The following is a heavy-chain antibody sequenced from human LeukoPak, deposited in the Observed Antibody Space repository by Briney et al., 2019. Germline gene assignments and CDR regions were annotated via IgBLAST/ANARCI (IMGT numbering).Heavy chain of an antibody. CDR2: IKQDGSEK. CDR1: GFTFSSYW. Sequence: GGSLRLSCAASGFTFSSYWMSWVRQAPGKGLEWVANIKQDGSEKYYVDSVKGRFTISRDNAKNSLYLQMNSLRAEDTAVYYCARDQWDSSSSGYCYYYMDVWGKGTTVTVSS. J-gene: IGHJ6*03. D-gene: IGHD6-6*01. V-gene: IGHV3-7*01. CDR3: ARDQWDSSSSGYCYYYMDV.